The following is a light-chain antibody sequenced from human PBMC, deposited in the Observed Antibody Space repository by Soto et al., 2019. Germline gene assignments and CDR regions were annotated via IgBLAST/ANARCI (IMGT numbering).Light chain of an antibody. J-gene: IGKJ1*01. CDR3: QQYNNWPPT. V-gene: IGKV3-15*01. CDR1: QSLSSN. CDR2: GAS. Sequence: EIVMTQSPATLSVSPGERATLAGRASQSLSSNLAWYQQKPGQAPRLLIYGASTRATGVPARFSGSGSGTEFTLTISSLQSEDFTVYFCQQYNNWPPTFGQGTKVDI.